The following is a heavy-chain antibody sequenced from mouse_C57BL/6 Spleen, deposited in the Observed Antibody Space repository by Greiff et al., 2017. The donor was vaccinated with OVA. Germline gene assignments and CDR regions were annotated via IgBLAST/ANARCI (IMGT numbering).Heavy chain of an antibody. J-gene: IGHJ2*01. CDR2: IDPETGGT. V-gene: IGHV1-15*01. CDR3: TRFGTGTDYFDY. Sequence: VKLVESGAELVRPGASVTLSCKASGYTFTDYEMHWVKQTPVHGLEWIGAIDPETGGTAYNQKFKGKAILTADKSSSTAYMELRSLTSEDSAVYYCTRFGTGTDYFDYWGQGTTLTVSS. CDR1: GYTFTDYE. D-gene: IGHD4-1*01.